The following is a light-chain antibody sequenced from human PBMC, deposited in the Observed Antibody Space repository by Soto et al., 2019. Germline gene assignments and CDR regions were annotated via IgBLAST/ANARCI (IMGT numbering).Light chain of an antibody. CDR1: RSDVGAYNY. Sequence: QSALTQPRSVSGSPGQSVTISCAGTRSDVGAYNYVSWFQQHPGKAPKVIIYDVNKRPSGVPDRFSGSKSGNTASLTISGLQAEDEADYYCCSFAGVYTFVFGTGTKLTVL. CDR2: DVN. CDR3: CSFAGVYTFV. V-gene: IGLV2-11*01. J-gene: IGLJ1*01.